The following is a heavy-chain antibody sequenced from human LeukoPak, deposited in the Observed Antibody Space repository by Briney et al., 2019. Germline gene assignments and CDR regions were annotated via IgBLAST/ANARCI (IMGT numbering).Heavy chain of an antibody. CDR2: IYYSGST. D-gene: IGHD6-13*01. V-gene: IGHV4-39*07. Sequence: SETLSLTCTVSGGSISSSSYYWGWIRKPPGKGLEWIVSIYYSGSTYYNPSLKSRVTISVDRSKNQFSLKLSSVTAADTAVYYCAGSIAAAKFDYWGQGTLVTVSS. CDR1: GGSISSSSYY. J-gene: IGHJ4*02. CDR3: AGSIAAAKFDY.